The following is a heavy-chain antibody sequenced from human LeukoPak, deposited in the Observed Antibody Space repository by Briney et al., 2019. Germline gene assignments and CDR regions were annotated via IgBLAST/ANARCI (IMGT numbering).Heavy chain of an antibody. CDR3: ARVEPTTVFAFYI. Sequence: SETLSLACRVSGGSLSGYGWSWIRQPAGRGLEWVGRIYRSGSTNYNPSLKSRVTISIDTSMTQFSLNLKSVTAADTGVYYCARVEPTTVFAFYIWGPGTTVTVSS. J-gene: IGHJ3*02. CDR1: GGSLSGYG. D-gene: IGHD1-1*01. V-gene: IGHV4-4*07. CDR2: IYRSGST.